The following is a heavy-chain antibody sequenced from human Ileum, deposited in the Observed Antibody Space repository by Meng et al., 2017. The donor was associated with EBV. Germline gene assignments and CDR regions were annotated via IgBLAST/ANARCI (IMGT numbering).Heavy chain of an antibody. CDR2: IDNDGTTT. CDR3: VRDSPHANFDY. CDR1: GFSFISYW. V-gene: IGHV3-74*01. Sequence: VRLEESGGGLVQPGGSLRLSCAASGFSFISYWMHWVRQAPGKGLVWVSHIDNDGTTTNYADSVKGRFTVSRDNAKSTLDLQMNSLRVDDTGVYFCVRDSPHANFDYWGQGALVTVSS. D-gene: IGHD2-8*01. J-gene: IGHJ4*02.